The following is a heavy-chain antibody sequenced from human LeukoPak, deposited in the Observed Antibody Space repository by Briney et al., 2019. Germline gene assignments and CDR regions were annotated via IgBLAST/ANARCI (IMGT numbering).Heavy chain of an antibody. J-gene: IGHJ4*02. Sequence: ASVKVSCKASGGTFSSYAISWVRQAPGQGLEWMGGIIPIFGTANYAQKFQGRVTITADKSTSTAYMELSSLRSEDTAVYYCASGYSYGYFDYWGQGTLVTVSS. V-gene: IGHV1-69*06. CDR3: ASGYSYGYFDY. CDR2: IIPIFGTA. CDR1: GGTFSSYA. D-gene: IGHD5-18*01.